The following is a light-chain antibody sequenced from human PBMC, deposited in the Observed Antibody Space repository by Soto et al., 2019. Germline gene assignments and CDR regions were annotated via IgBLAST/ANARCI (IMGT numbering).Light chain of an antibody. Sequence: EIVLTQSPATLSVSPGERATLSCRASQSVGNNFAWYQQKPGQAPRLLIFATSTRATGVPARFSGSGSGTEFTLTISRLQSEDFEVYYCQQYGDWPLTFGGGAKVEIE. V-gene: IGKV3-15*01. CDR1: QSVGNN. J-gene: IGKJ4*01. CDR3: QQYGDWPLT. CDR2: ATS.